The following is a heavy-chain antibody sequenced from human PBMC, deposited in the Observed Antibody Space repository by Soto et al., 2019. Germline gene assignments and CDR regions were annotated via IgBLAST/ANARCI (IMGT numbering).Heavy chain of an antibody. V-gene: IGHV1-69*13. CDR2: IIPIFGTA. CDR1: GGTFSSYA. D-gene: IGHD6-13*01. J-gene: IGHJ4*02. CDR3: ARDVXAAAGTAG. Sequence: SVKVSCKASGGTFSSYAISWVRQAPGQGLEWMGGIIPIFGTANYAQKFQGRVTITADESTSTAYMELSSLRSEDTAVYYCARDVXAAAGTAGWGQGTLVTVSS.